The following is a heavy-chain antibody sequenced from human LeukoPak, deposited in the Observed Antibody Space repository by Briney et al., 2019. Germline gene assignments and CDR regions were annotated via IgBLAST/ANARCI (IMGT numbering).Heavy chain of an antibody. D-gene: IGHD4-17*01. CDR3: ARALGEVTTYYFDY. CDR2: IYHSGST. Sequence: PSEAPSLTCAVSGYSISSGYYWGWIRQPPGKGLEWIGSIYHSGSTYYNPSLKSRVTISVDTSKNQFSLKLSSVTAADTAVYYCARALGEVTTYYFDYWGQGTLVTVSS. V-gene: IGHV4-38-2*01. J-gene: IGHJ4*02. CDR1: GYSISSGYY.